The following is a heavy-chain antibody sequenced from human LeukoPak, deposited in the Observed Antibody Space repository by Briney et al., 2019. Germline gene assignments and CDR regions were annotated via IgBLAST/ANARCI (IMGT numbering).Heavy chain of an antibody. CDR1: GFTFSSYG. D-gene: IGHD3-10*01. V-gene: IGHV3-33*01. Sequence: GRSLRLSCAASGFTFSSYGMHWVRQAPGKGLEWVAVIWYDGSNKYYADSVKGRFTISGDNSKNTLYLQMNSLRAEDTAVYYCARGQGWFGELFPVDYWGQGTLVTVSS. CDR3: ARGQGWFGELFPVDY. CDR2: IWYDGSNK. J-gene: IGHJ4*02.